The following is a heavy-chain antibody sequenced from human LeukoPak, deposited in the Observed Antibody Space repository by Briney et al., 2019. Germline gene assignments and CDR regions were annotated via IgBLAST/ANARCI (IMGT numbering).Heavy chain of an antibody. CDR2: IYSSGTT. CDR3: ARDTGGCGDYDC. V-gene: IGHV4-31*03. Sequence: PSETLSLICTVSGDSIRSGCSYGSSIRQPPGKGLEWIGYIYSSGTTYYSPSLKSRLTISVDTSRNQFSLKLTSVTAADTAVYYCARDTGGCGDYDCWGEGALVTVSS. CDR1: GDSIRSGCSY. D-gene: IGHD4-17*01. J-gene: IGHJ4*02.